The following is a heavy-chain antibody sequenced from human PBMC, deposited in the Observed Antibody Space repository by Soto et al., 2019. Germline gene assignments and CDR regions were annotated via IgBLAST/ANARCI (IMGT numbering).Heavy chain of an antibody. V-gene: IGHV2-5*02. D-gene: IGHD2-15*01. J-gene: IGHJ4*02. CDR1: GFSLSTSGVG. Sequence: QITLKESGPTLVKPTQTLTLTCTFSGFSLSTSGVGVGWIRQPPGKALEWLALIYWDDDKRYSPSLKSRLTITKDTAKNQSVLTMTNMDPVDTATYYCAHRPSYCSGGSCYAGFDYWGQGTLVTVSS. CDR2: IYWDDDK. CDR3: AHRPSYCSGGSCYAGFDY.